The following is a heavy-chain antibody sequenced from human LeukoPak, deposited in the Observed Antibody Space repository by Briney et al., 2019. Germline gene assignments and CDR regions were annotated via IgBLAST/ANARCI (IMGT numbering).Heavy chain of an antibody. D-gene: IGHD3-10*01. Sequence: GASVKVSCKVSGYTLTELSMHWVRQAPGKGLEWMGGFDPEDGETIYAQKFQGRVTMTEDTSTDTAYMELSSLRSEDTAVYYCATGARITMVRIFDYWGQGTLVAVSS. V-gene: IGHV1-24*01. CDR2: FDPEDGET. J-gene: IGHJ4*02. CDR3: ATGARITMVRIFDY. CDR1: GYTLTELS.